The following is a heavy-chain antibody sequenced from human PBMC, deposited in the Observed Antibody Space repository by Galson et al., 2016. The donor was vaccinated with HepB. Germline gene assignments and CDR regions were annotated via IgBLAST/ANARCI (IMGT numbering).Heavy chain of an antibody. Sequence: SLRLSCAASGFTFSSYAMHWVRQAPGKGLEWVAGISNDGNNEKYADSVKGRSTVSRDNSQNTLLLQMNSLRPEDTAVYFCARDGGITPSRFDQWGQGAKVTVSS. D-gene: IGHD4-23*01. J-gene: IGHJ4*02. V-gene: IGHV3-30-3*01. CDR3: ARDGGITPSRFDQ. CDR2: ISNDGNNE. CDR1: GFTFSSYA.